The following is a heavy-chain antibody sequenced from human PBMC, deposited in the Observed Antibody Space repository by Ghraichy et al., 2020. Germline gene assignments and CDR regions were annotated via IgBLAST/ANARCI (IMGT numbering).Heavy chain of an antibody. CDR2: ISGSGGST. CDR1: GFTFSSYA. Sequence: GGSLRLSCAASGFTFSSYAMSWVRQAPGKGLEWVSAISGSGGSTYYADSVKGRFTISRDNSKNTLYLQMNSLRAEDTAVYYCAKLLHYYDSSGYYFGAFDIWGQGTMVTVSS. D-gene: IGHD3-22*01. V-gene: IGHV3-23*01. J-gene: IGHJ3*02. CDR3: AKLLHYYDSSGYYFGAFDI.